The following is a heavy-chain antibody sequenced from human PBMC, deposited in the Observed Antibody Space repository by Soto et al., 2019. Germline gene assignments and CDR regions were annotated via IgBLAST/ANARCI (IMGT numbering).Heavy chain of an antibody. CDR1: GGSFSGYY. CDR2: INHSGST. Sequence: QVQLQQWGAGLLKPSETLSLTCAVYGGSFSGYYWSWIRQPPGKGLEWIGEINHSGSTNYNPSLKSRVTISVDTSKNQFSLKLSSVTAADTAVYYCARGWIFTIFGVVTVRNWFDPWGQGTLVTVSS. V-gene: IGHV4-34*01. CDR3: ARGWIFTIFGVVTVRNWFDP. J-gene: IGHJ5*02. D-gene: IGHD3-3*01.